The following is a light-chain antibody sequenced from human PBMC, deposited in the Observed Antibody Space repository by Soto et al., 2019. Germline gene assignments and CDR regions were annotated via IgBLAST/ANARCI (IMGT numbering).Light chain of an antibody. Sequence: EIQMTQSPSSVSASVGGRVTITRRASRDIGDRLAWFRHKPGKAPQVIIQTASTLVRETPSRFSGSGYGTDFLLTINNLQPEDFATYYCLQASTFPRTFGQGTKVDIK. J-gene: IGKJ1*01. CDR1: RDIGDR. CDR2: TAS. V-gene: IGKV1-12*01. CDR3: LQASTFPRT.